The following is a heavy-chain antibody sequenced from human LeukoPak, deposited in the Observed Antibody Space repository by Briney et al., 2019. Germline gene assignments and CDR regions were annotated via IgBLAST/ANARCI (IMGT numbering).Heavy chain of an antibody. J-gene: IGHJ4*02. CDR1: GFTFSDYY. D-gene: IGHD1-7*01. CDR2: ISSSGSTI. CDR3: ARQTPNWNYVLDY. V-gene: IGHV3-11*01. Sequence: GGSLRLSCAASGFTFSDYYMSWIRQAPGKGLEWVSYISSSGSTIYYADSVKGRFTISRDNAKNSLYLQMNSLRAEDTAVYYCARQTPNWNYVLDYWGQGTLVTVSS.